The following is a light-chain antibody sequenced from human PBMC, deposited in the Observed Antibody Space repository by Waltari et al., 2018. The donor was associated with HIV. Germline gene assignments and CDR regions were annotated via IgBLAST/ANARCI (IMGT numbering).Light chain of an antibody. V-gene: IGLV1-47*01. CDR3: SSYAGSNNWV. Sequence: QSVLTQPPSASGTPGQRVTISCSGSSSNIGSNYVYWYQQFPGTAPKLLIYRNNQRPSGVPDRFSGSKSGTSASLAISGLRSEDEADYYCSSYAGSNNWVFGGGTKLTVL. J-gene: IGLJ3*02. CDR1: SSNIGSNY. CDR2: RNN.